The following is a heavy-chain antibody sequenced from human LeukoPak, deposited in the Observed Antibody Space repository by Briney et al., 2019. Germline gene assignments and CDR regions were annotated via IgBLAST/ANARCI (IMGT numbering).Heavy chain of an antibody. CDR1: GFTFSSYS. CDR2: ISSSSSYI. D-gene: IGHD3-22*01. CDR3: ARDDPDSSGYADY. V-gene: IGHV3-21*01. J-gene: IGHJ4*02. Sequence: GGSLRLSCAASGFTFSSYSMNWVRQAPGKGLEWVSSISSSSSYIYYADSVKGRFTISRDNAKNSLYLQMNSLRAEDTAAYYCARDDPDSSGYADYWGQGTLVTVSS.